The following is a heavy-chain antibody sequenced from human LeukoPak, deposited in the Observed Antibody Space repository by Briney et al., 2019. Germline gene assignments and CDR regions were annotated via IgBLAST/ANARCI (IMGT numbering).Heavy chain of an antibody. CDR3: ARHSPSDAFDI. CDR2: IYYSGST. Sequence: PSETLSLTCTVSGGSISSSSYYWGWIRQPPGKGLEWIGSIYYSGSTYYNPSLKSRVTISVDTSKNQFSLKLSSVTAADTAVYYCARHSPSDAFDIWGQGTMVTVSS. J-gene: IGHJ3*02. V-gene: IGHV4-39*01. CDR1: GGSISSSSYY.